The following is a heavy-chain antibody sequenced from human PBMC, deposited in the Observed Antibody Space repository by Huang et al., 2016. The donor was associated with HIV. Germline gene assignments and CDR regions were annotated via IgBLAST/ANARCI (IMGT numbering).Heavy chain of an antibody. V-gene: IGHV4-34*02. CDR1: GGAFSGHY. J-gene: IGHJ3*02. D-gene: IGHD3-22*01. CDR2: ISDSGCT. Sequence: QVQLQQWGAELLKPSETLSLTCAVSGGAFSGHYWTWFRQPPGRGLEWIVEISDSGCTTYNPSLKSRVTISGDTYQSQSSLKLNSVTAADTAIYYCARMFKYDSGGYWGNDAFDIWGQGTMVTVSS. CDR3: ARMFKYDSGGYWGNDAFDI.